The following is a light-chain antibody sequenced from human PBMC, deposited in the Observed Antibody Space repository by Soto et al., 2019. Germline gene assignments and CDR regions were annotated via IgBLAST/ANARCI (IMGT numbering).Light chain of an antibody. Sequence: DIQMTQSPSTLSASVGDRVTITCRASQSISSWLAWYQQKPGKAPKLLIYKASTLESGVPSNFSGSGSGPEFTLTICSLQPEDFATYYCQQYNSYPWTSGQGTKVDIK. CDR1: QSISSW. CDR3: QQYNSYPWT. V-gene: IGKV1-5*03. J-gene: IGKJ1*01. CDR2: KAS.